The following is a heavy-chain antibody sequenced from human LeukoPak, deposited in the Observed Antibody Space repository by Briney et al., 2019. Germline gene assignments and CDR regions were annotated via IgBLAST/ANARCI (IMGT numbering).Heavy chain of an antibody. D-gene: IGHD1-1*01. CDR1: GFPFSSYW. J-gene: IGHJ4*02. V-gene: IGHV3-7*03. Sequence: GGSLRLSCVASGFPFSSYWMTWVRQAPGKGLEWVANIKQDGSEKYYVDSVKGRFTISRDNAKNSLYLQMNSLRAEDTAVYYCARRYAPFDYWGQGTLVTVSS. CDR2: IKQDGSEK. CDR3: ARRYAPFDY.